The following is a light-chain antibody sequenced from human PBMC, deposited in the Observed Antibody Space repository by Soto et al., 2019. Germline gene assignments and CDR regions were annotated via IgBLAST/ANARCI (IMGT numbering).Light chain of an antibody. CDR3: QQYNDCPPLT. Sequence: EMMMTQSPATVSVSPGERATLSCSASQSIRTNVAWYQQKPGQALRLLIYDASTRATGLSSRFSGSGSGTEFTLTISSLQAEDVAIYYCQQYNDCPPLTFGGGTRLEI. V-gene: IGKV3-15*01. CDR1: QSIRTN. CDR2: DAS. J-gene: IGKJ4*01.